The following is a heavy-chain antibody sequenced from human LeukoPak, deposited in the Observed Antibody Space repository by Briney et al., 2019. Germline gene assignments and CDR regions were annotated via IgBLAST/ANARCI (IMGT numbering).Heavy chain of an antibody. D-gene: IGHD2-2*03. Sequence: GGSLRLSCAASGFTFSSYWMSWVRQAPGKGLEWVANIKQDGSEKYYVDSVKGGFTISRDNAKNSLYLQMNSLRAEDTAVYYCARVGIGNWFDPWGQGTLVTVSS. CDR2: IKQDGSEK. CDR3: ARVGIGNWFDP. V-gene: IGHV3-7*01. CDR1: GFTFSSYW. J-gene: IGHJ5*02.